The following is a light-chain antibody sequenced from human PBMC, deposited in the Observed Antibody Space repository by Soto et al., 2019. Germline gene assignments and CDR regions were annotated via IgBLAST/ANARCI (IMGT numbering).Light chain of an antibody. CDR2: EVS. J-gene: IGLJ3*02. CDR1: SSDVDDYNY. V-gene: IGLV2-14*01. Sequence: ALTQPASVSGSPGQSITISCSGTSSDVDDYNYVSWYQQHPGKAPKLMIYEVSHRLSGVSNRFSGSNSGYTASLTISGLQDEDEADYYCTSSLSNSVVVFGGGTKVTVL. CDR3: TSSLSNSVVV.